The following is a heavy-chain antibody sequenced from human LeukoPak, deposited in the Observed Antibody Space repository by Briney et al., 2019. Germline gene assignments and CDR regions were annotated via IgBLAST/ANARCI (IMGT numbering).Heavy chain of an antibody. J-gene: IGHJ1*01. V-gene: IGHV4-39*01. CDR3: ARQLAAASPPENFQH. D-gene: IGHD6-13*01. CDR2: IYYSGST. Sequence: SETLSLTCTVSGGSISRSSYYWGWIRQPPGKGLEWIGSIYYSGSTYYNPSLKSRVTISVDTSKNQFSLKLSSVTAADTAVYYCARQLAAASPPENFQHWGQGTLVTVSS. CDR1: GGSISRSSYY.